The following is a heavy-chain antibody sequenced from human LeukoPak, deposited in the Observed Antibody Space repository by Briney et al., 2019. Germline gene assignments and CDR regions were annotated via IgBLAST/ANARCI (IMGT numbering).Heavy chain of an antibody. CDR3: AKVRGATVVTPPAYFDY. V-gene: IGHV3-23*01. CDR2: ISGGGGST. CDR1: GFTFTNYA. J-gene: IGHJ4*02. Sequence: GGSLRLSCAASGFTFTNYAMSWVRQAPGKGLEWVSGISGGGGSTYYADSVKGRFTISRDNSKNTLYLQMNSLRAEDTAVYYCAKVRGATVVTPPAYFDYWGQGTLVTVSS. D-gene: IGHD4-23*01.